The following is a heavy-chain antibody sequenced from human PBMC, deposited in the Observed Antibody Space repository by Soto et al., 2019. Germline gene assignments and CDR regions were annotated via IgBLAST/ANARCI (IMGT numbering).Heavy chain of an antibody. Sequence: GGSLRLSCAASGFTFDDYGMSWVRQAPGKGLEWVSGINWNGGSTGYADSVKGRFTISRDNAKNSLYLQMNSLRAEDTALYYCARGGLLWFGELFYYYYYGMDVWGQGTTVTVSS. CDR2: INWNGGST. V-gene: IGHV3-20*04. CDR3: ARGGLLWFGELFYYYYYGMDV. J-gene: IGHJ6*02. CDR1: GFTFDDYG. D-gene: IGHD3-10*01.